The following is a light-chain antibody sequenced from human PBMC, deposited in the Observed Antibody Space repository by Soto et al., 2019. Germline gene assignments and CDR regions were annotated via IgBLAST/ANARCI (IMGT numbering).Light chain of an antibody. Sequence: DIQMTQSPVTLSPSVGDRVAITCRASQSIGEWLAWYQHKPGKAPKLLIYRASHLATGVPSRFSGSGSGTEFTFTISSLQPDDFATYYCQHYDSYPVTFGQGTHLEI. CDR2: RAS. V-gene: IGKV1-5*03. CDR1: QSIGEW. J-gene: IGKJ2*01. CDR3: QHYDSYPVT.